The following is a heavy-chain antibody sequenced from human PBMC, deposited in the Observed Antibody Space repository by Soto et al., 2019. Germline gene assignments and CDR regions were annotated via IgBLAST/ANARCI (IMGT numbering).Heavy chain of an antibody. J-gene: IGHJ2*01. CDR1: GGTFSSYA. CDR3: ARGRYSYGPYLYFDL. Sequence: QVQLVQSGAEVKKPGSSVKVSCKASGGTFSSYAISWVRQAPGQGLEWMGGIIPIFGTANYAQKFQGRVTITADEYTSTAYMELSSLKDEDTAVYYYARGRYSYGPYLYFDLWGRRTLVTVYS. V-gene: IGHV1-69*01. CDR2: IIPIFGTA. D-gene: IGHD5-18*01.